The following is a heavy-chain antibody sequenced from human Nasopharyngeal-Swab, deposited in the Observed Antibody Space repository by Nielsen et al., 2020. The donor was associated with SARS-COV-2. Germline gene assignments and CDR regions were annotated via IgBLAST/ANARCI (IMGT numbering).Heavy chain of an antibody. V-gene: IGHV1-69*13. CDR1: GCTFSSYA. Sequence: SVKVSCKASGCTFSSYAISWGRQAPGQGLEWMGGIVPIFGAANYAQKFQGRVTFTADESTSTAYMELSSLRSEDTAVYYCARGIAAAGTLSGYYYGMDVWGQGTTVTVSS. D-gene: IGHD6-13*01. J-gene: IGHJ6*02. CDR3: ARGIAAAGTLSGYYYGMDV. CDR2: IVPIFGAA.